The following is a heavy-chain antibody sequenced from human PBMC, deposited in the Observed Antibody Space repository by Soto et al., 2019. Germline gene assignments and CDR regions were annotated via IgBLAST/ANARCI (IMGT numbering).Heavy chain of an antibody. J-gene: IGHJ5*02. D-gene: IGHD3-3*01. CDR2: IYYSGST. V-gene: IGHV4-31*01. CDR1: GGSISSGDYY. Sequence: QVQLQESGPGLVKPSQTLSLTCTVSGGSISSGDYYWRWVRQHPGKGLEWIGYIYYSGSTYYNPSLKSLVTTAVDTSKTQFASKASSVTAAATAVYYGARWWSGSRQSVAPWGQGTLVTVSS. CDR3: ARWWSGSRQSVAP.